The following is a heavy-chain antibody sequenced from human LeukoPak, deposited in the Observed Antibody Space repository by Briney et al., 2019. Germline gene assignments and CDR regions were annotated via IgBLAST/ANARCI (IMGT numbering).Heavy chain of an antibody. J-gene: IGHJ4*02. CDR2: MNPNSGDA. CDR1: GYTFTSYD. CDR3: ARWGGKQLDTDFDY. V-gene: IGHV1-8*01. D-gene: IGHD6-13*01. Sequence: ASVKVSCKASGYTFTSYDINGVRQATGQGLEWMGWMNPNSGDAGNAQKFQGRVTMTRDTSISTAYMELSSLISEDTAVYYCARWGGKQLDTDFDYWGQGTLVTVSS.